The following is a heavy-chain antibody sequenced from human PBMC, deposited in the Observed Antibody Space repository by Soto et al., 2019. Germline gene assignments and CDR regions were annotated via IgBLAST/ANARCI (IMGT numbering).Heavy chain of an antibody. J-gene: IGHJ5*02. V-gene: IGHV5-10-1*01. CDR2: IDPSDSYT. Sequence: GESLKISCNGSGYSFTSYWISWVRQMPGKGLEWMGRIDPSDSYTNYSPSFQGHVTISADKSISTAYLQWSSLKASDTAMYYCAISKETTIFGPLWFDPWGQGTLVTVSS. CDR1: GYSFTSYW. CDR3: AISKETTIFGPLWFDP. D-gene: IGHD3-3*01.